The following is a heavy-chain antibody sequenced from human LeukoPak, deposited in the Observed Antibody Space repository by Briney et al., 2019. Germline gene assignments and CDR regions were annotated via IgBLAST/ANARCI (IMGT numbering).Heavy chain of an antibody. CDR3: AKGYCSSTSCKESFFDY. J-gene: IGHJ4*02. V-gene: IGHV3-23*01. D-gene: IGHD2-2*01. CDR1: GFTFSSYA. CDR2: ISGSGGST. Sequence: PGGSLRLSCAASGFTFSSYAMNWVRQAPGKGLEWGSTISGSGGSTYYFVKGRFTISRDNSKNTLYLQMNSLRAEDTAVYYCAKGYCSSTSCKESFFDYWGQGTLVTVSS.